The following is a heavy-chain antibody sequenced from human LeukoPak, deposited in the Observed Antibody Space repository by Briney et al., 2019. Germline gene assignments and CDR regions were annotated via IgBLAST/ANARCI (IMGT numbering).Heavy chain of an antibody. CDR2: LNPSGGSA. D-gene: IGHD1-26*01. CDR3: ARKKVGAIPRAAFDI. CDR1: GYTFTSYY. V-gene: IGHV1-46*01. J-gene: IGHJ3*02. Sequence: ASVKVSCKASGYTFTSYYMNWVRQAPGQGLEWMGILNPSGGSATYAQKFQGRVTMTRDTSTSPVYMELSSLRSEDTAVYYCARKKVGAIPRAAFDIWGQGTMVTVSS.